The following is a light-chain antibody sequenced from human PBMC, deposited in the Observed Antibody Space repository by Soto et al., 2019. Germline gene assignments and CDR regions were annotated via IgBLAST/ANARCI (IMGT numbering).Light chain of an antibody. CDR2: KAS. J-gene: IGKJ4*01. CDR1: QSISSW. V-gene: IGKV1-5*03. Sequence: IQLTQSPYTLSASVGDRVTLTCLASQSISSWLAWYQQKPGKAPKLLIYKASSLESGVPSRFSGSGSGTEFTLTISSLQPDDFATYYCQQYNSYPLTFGGGTKVDIK. CDR3: QQYNSYPLT.